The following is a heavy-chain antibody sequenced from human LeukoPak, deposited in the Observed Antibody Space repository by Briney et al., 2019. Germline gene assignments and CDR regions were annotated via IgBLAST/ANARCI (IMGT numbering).Heavy chain of an antibody. CDR3: ARDPIAAAGTEYFQH. D-gene: IGHD6-13*01. CDR1: GYTFTGYY. Sequence: ASVKVSCKASGYTFTGYYMHWVRQAPGQGLEWMGWINPNSGGTNYAQKFQGRVTMTTDTSTSTAYMELRSLRSDDTAVYYCARDPIAAAGTEYFQHWGQGTLVTVSS. V-gene: IGHV1-2*02. CDR2: INPNSGGT. J-gene: IGHJ1*01.